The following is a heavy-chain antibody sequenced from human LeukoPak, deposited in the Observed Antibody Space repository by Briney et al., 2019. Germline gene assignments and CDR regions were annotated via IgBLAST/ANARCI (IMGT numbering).Heavy chain of an antibody. D-gene: IGHD2-15*01. CDR1: GGSVSSYY. CDR3: AWTYCSGGSCPFDY. CDR2: IYYSGST. Sequence: SETLSLTCTVSGGSVSSYYWSWIRQPPGKGLEWIGYIYYSGSTDSNPSLKSRVTISVDTSKNQFSLKLSSVTAADTAVYYCAWTYCSGGSCPFDYWGQGTLVTVSS. J-gene: IGHJ4*02. V-gene: IGHV4-59*08.